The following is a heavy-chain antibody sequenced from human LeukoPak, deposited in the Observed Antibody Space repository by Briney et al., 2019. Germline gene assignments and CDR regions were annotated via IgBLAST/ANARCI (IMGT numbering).Heavy chain of an antibody. D-gene: IGHD3-10*01. CDR2: ISGSGGST. Sequence: GGSLRLSCAASGFTFTFSSYAMSWVRQAPGKGLEWVSAISGSGGSTYYADSVKGRFTISRDNSKNTLYLQMNSLRAEDTAVYYCANPITMVRGTATDRGVGYWGQGTLVTVSS. J-gene: IGHJ4*02. CDR3: ANPITMVRGTATDRGVGY. CDR1: GFTFTFSSYA. V-gene: IGHV3-23*01.